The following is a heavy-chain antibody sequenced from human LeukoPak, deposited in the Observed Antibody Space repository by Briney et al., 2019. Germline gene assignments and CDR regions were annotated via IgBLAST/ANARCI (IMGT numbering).Heavy chain of an antibody. Sequence: GGSLRLSCAASGFTFSSYSMNWVRQAPGKGLEWVSSISSSSSYIYYADSVKGRFTISRDNAKNLLYLQMNSLRAEDTAVYYCARERSGGYSSGFWFDPWGQGTLVTVSS. CDR2: ISSSSSYI. CDR3: ARERSGGYSSGFWFDP. J-gene: IGHJ5*02. CDR1: GFTFSSYS. V-gene: IGHV3-21*04. D-gene: IGHD6-19*01.